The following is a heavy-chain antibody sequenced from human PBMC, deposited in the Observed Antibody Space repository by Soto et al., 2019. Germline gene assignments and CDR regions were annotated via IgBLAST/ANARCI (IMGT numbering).Heavy chain of an antibody. Sequence: PGGSLRLSCAASGFTFSSYAMHWVRQAPGKGLEWVAVISYDGSNKYYADSVKGRFTISRDNSKNTLYLQMNSLRAEDTAVYYCAREMIGGGDCYCDAFDIWGQGTMVTVSS. J-gene: IGHJ3*02. V-gene: IGHV3-30-3*01. CDR3: AREMIGGGDCYCDAFDI. D-gene: IGHD2-21*02. CDR1: GFTFSSYA. CDR2: ISYDGSNK.